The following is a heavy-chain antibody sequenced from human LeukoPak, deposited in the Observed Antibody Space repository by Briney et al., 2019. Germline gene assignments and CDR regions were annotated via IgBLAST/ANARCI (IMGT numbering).Heavy chain of an antibody. Sequence: GASVKVSCQASGYTFTVYYLHWVRQAPGQGLEWMGRINPNTGGTNYAQKFQGRVTMTRDTSISTAYMELGRLRSDDTAVYYCAREKGSGLYWFDPWGQGTLVTVS. D-gene: IGHD1-14*01. V-gene: IGHV1-2*06. CDR2: INPNTGGT. CDR3: AREKGSGLYWFDP. CDR1: GYTFTVYY. J-gene: IGHJ5*02.